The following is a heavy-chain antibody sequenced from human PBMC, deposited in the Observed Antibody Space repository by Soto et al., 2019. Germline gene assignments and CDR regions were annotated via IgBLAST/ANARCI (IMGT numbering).Heavy chain of an antibody. CDR1: GFTFSSYG. CDR2: IWYDGSNK. Sequence: HPGGSLRLSCAASGFTFSSYGMHWVRQAPGKGLEWVAVIWYDGSNKYYADSVKGRFTISRDNSKNTLYLQMNSLRAEDTAVYYCARVKVVPAAMFGYYYYYMDVWGKGTTVTVSS. V-gene: IGHV3-33*01. J-gene: IGHJ6*03. CDR3: ARVKVVPAAMFGYYYYYMDV. D-gene: IGHD2-2*01.